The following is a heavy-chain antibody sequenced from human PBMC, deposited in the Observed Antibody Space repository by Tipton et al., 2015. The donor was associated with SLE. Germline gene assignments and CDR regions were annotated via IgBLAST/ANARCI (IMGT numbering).Heavy chain of an antibody. CDR1: GFSISDYY. V-gene: IGHV3-11*06. CDR3: VKTGYSTGWYGGGYHFDF. Sequence: SLRLSCAASGFSISDYYMSWIRQAPGKGLEWVSYSSSTSTYVHYADSVKGRFTISRDNSKNTLYLRMSSLRPEDTAVYFCVKTGYSTGWYGGGYHFDFWGQGTLVTVSS. D-gene: IGHD6-19*01. J-gene: IGHJ4*02. CDR2: SSSTSTYV.